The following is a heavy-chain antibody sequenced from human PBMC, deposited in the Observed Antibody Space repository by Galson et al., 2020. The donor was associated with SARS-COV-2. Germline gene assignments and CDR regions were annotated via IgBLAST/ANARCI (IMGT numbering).Heavy chain of an antibody. CDR3: ATPMVLVRTEVLDV. CDR1: GFILSNYW. CDR2: INQDGSEK. V-gene: IGHV3-7*05. D-gene: IGHD3-10*01. Sequence: TGGSLRLSGAASGFILSNYWLTWVRQAPGKGLEWLANINQDGSEKYYGNSVKGRFTISRDNAKSSLYLQMNSVRVEDTAVYYCATPMVLVRTEVLDVWGQGTMVTV. J-gene: IGHJ3*01.